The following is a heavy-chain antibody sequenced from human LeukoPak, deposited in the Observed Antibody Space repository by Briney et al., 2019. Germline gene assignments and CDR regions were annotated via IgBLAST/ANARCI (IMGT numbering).Heavy chain of an antibody. D-gene: IGHD6-25*01. CDR1: GFTFSDYN. CDR3: ARVLEAASFDY. J-gene: IGHJ4*02. CDR2: ISRSGSTK. Sequence: GGSLRLSCAASGFTFSDYNMRWIRQAPGKGLEWVSSISRSGSTKYYADSVKGRFTISRDNAKNSLFLQMNSLRAEDTAVYYCARVLEAASFDYWGQGILVTVSS. V-gene: IGHV3-11*04.